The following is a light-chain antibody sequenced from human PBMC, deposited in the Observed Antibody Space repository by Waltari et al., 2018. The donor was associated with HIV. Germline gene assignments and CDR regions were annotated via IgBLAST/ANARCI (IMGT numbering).Light chain of an antibody. CDR3: TTWDSSVTAWV. V-gene: IGLV1-47*02. CDR2: SNV. Sequence: QSVLTQPPSASGTPGQRVTISCSGSSSNIGSDFVYWYQQLPGTAPKLLIYSNVQRPSGVPDRFSGSKSGTSASLAISGLRSEDEADYYCTTWDSSVTAWVFGGGTKLTVL. CDR1: SSNIGSDF. J-gene: IGLJ3*02.